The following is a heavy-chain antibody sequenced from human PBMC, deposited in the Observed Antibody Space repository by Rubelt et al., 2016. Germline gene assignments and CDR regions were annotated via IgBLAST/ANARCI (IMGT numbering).Heavy chain of an antibody. CDR1: GGSISSYY. Sequence: QVQLQESGPGLVKPSETLSLTCTVSGGSISSYYWGWIRQPPGKGLEWIGNIYHTGRTYYNPSLKSRVTISVDTSQNYFSLKMNSLTAADTAVYYWARAVTIFGVVLKGYYFDPWGQGTLVTVSS. CDR3: ARAVTIFGVVLKGYYFDP. D-gene: IGHD3-3*01. J-gene: IGHJ4*02. V-gene: IGHV4-38-2*02. CDR2: IYHTGRT.